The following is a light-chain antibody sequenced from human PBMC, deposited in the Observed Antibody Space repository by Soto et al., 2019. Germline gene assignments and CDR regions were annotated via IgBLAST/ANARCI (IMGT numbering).Light chain of an antibody. CDR3: QQYNNYPRT. Sequence: DIQMTQSPSTLSASVGDRVTITCRASQRISIWLAWYQQKPGKAPKLLIYDASSLESGVPSRFSGSGSGTEFTLTISSLQPDDFATYYCQQYNNYPRTFGQGTKVDTK. CDR1: QRISIW. J-gene: IGKJ1*01. CDR2: DAS. V-gene: IGKV1-5*01.